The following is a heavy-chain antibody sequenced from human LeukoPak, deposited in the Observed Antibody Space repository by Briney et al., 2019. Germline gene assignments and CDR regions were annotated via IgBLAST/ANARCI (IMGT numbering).Heavy chain of an antibody. Sequence: SETLSLTCTVSGGSISRYYWNWIRQPPGKGLEWVGYIYYNGSNNYNPSLKTRVTISVHTSRSLFSLRLSSVTAADTAVYYCARSPSGREWDPLHFDYWGQGTPVTVSS. CDR2: IYYNGSN. J-gene: IGHJ4*02. CDR3: ARSPSGREWDPLHFDY. CDR1: GGSISRYY. V-gene: IGHV4-59*01. D-gene: IGHD1-26*01.